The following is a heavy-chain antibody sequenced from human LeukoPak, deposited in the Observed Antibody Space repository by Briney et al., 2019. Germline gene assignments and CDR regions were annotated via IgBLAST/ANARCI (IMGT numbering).Heavy chain of an antibody. Sequence: PGGSLRLSCAASGFTFSSYAMSWVRQAPGKGLEWVSAISGSGGSTYYADSVKGRFTISRDNSKNTLYLQMNSLRAEDTAVYYCAAGVDYYYYYYGMDVWGQGTTVTVSS. CDR3: AAGVDYYYYYYGMDV. CDR1: GFTFSSYA. V-gene: IGHV3-23*01. CDR2: ISGSGGST. J-gene: IGHJ6*02. D-gene: IGHD3/OR15-3a*01.